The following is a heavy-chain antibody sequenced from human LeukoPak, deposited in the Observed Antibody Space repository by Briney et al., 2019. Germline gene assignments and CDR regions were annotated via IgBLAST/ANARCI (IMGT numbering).Heavy chain of an antibody. CDR1: GYSFTSYG. CDR2: ISAYNGNT. V-gene: IGHV1-18*01. J-gene: IGHJ4*02. D-gene: IGHD4-17*01. Sequence: ASVKVSCKASGYSFTSYGISWVRQAPGQGLEWMGWISAYNGNTNYAQKLQGRVTMTTDTSTSTAYMELRSLRSDDTAVYYCARDSGMTTVTTFPFDYWGQGTLVTVSS. CDR3: ARDSGMTTVTTFPFDY.